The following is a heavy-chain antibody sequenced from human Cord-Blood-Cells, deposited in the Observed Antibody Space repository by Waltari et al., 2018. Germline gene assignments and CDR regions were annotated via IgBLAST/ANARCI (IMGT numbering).Heavy chain of an antibody. CDR1: GGSISSYS. D-gene: IGHD3-10*01. CDR3: ARGDGSGSYYRVLDAFDI. CDR2: IYTSGST. J-gene: IGHJ3*02. Sequence: QVQLQESGPGLVKPSETLSLTCTVSGGSISSYSWSWIRQPAGKGLEWIGRIYTSGSTNYNPSLKSRVTMSVDTSKNQFSLELSSVTAADTAVYYCARGDGSGSYYRVLDAFDIWGQGTMVTVSS. V-gene: IGHV4-4*07.